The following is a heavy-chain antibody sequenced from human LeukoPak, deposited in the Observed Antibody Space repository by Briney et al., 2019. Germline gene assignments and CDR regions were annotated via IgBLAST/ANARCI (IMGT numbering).Heavy chain of an antibody. D-gene: IGHD6-19*01. CDR2: ISGSGGST. CDR3: VRLLYSSGWYVSD. V-gene: IGHV3-23*01. J-gene: IGHJ4*02. Sequence: GGSLRLSCAASGFTFSSYAMSWVRQAPGKGLGWVSAISGSGGSTYYADSVKGRFTISRDNSKNTLYLQMNSLKTEDTAVYYCVRLLYSSGWYVSDWGQGTLVTVSS. CDR1: GFTFSSYA.